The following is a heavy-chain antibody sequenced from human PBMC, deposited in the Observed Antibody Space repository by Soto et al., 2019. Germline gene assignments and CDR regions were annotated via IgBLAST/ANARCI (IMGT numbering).Heavy chain of an antibody. D-gene: IGHD3-10*01. CDR3: ARVRSMVRGVSYFDY. CDR2: IYYSGST. CDR1: GGSISSYY. J-gene: IGHJ4*02. V-gene: IGHV4-59*01. Sequence: SETLSLTCTVSGGSISSYYWSWIRQPPGKGLEWIGYIYYSGSTNYSPSLKSRVTISVDTSKNQFSLKLSSVTAADTAVYYCARVRSMVRGVSYFDYWGQGTLVTVSS.